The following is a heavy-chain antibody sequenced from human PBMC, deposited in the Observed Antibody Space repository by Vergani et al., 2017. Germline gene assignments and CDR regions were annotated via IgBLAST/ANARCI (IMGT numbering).Heavy chain of an antibody. D-gene: IGHD2-2*01. CDR3: PRTRVRYCSSTSCYGGELDY. J-gene: IGHJ4*02. CDR2: SNHRAST. Sequence: QVQLQQWGAGLLKPSETLSLTCAVYGGSFSGYYWSWIRQRPGKGLEWIWESNHRASTNYNPSLKSRVTISVDTSKNQFSLKLSSVTAADTAVYSCPRTRVRYCSSTSCYGGELDYWGQGTLVTVSS. V-gene: IGHV4-34*01. CDR1: GGSFSGYY.